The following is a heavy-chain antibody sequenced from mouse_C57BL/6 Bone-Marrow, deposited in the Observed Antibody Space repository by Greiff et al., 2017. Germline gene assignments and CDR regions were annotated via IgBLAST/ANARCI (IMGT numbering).Heavy chain of an antibody. CDR1: GFNIKDDY. V-gene: IGHV14-4*01. CDR3: TTNDYDPAWFAY. D-gene: IGHD2-4*01. J-gene: IGHJ3*01. Sequence: EVQLQQFGAELVRPGASVKLSCTASGFNIKDDYMHWVKQRPEQGLEWIGWIDPENGDTEYASKFQGKATITADTSSNTAYLQLSSLTSEDTAVYYCTTNDYDPAWFAYWGQGTLVTVSA. CDR2: IDPENGDT.